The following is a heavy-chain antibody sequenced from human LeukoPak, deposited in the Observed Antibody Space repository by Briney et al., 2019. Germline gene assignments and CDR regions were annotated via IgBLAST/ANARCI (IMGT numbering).Heavy chain of an antibody. D-gene: IGHD1/OR15-1a*01. Sequence: ESGPTLVNPTQTLTLTCTFSGFSLYSSGVGVGWIRQPPEKALEWLAAIHWDDDKRYNPSLRSRLTMSKDASKSQVFLVMSNMDPVDTATYYCAHRRRGHLTGWDNSYFDNWGPGTLVTVSS. CDR1: GFSLYSSGVG. CDR2: IHWDDDK. V-gene: IGHV2-5*02. J-gene: IGHJ4*02. CDR3: AHRRRGHLTGWDNSYFDN.